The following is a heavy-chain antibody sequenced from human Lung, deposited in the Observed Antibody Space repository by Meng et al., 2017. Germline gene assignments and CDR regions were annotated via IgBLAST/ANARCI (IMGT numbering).Heavy chain of an antibody. CDR1: GYNFPDYY. Sequence: VRRWRVGAWGKKPGASGKVSCKPSGYNFPDYYIHWVRRAPGQGLEWMGRINPKSGDTHYAQKFQARVTMTGDTSISTAYMELSGLRSDDTAMYYCARDEDISAAGKLFGDYWGQGTLVTVSS. CDR3: ARDEDISAAGKLFGDY. J-gene: IGHJ4*02. V-gene: IGHV1-2*06. CDR2: INPKSGDT. D-gene: IGHD6-25*01.